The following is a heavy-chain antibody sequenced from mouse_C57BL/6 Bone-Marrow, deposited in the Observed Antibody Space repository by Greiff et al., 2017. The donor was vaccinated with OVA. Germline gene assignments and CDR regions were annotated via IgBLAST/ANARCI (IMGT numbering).Heavy chain of an antibody. Sequence: QVTLKVSGPGILQPSQTLSLTCSFSGFSLSTFGMGVGWIRPPSGKGLEWLAHIWWDDDKYYNPVLKSRLPISKATPKNQVFLKTANVETADTATYYGARIGGDNGKGEPWFAYWGQGTLVTVSA. V-gene: IGHV8-8*01. D-gene: IGHD2-1*01. CDR3: ARIGGDNGKGEPWFAY. CDR1: GFSLSTFGMG. J-gene: IGHJ3*01. CDR2: IWWDDDK.